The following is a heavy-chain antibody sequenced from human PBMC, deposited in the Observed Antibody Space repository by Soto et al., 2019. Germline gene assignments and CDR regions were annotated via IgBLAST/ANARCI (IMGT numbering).Heavy chain of an antibody. CDR1: GFTFSSYA. Sequence: EVQLLESGGGLVQPGGSLRLSCAASGFTFSSYAMSWVRQAPGKGLEWVSAISGSGGSTYYADSVKGRFTISRDNSKNTLDLQMNSLRAEDTAGYYWAKARGSSTPAPGSYWGQGTLVTVSS. CDR2: ISGSGGST. CDR3: AKARGSSTPAPGSY. D-gene: IGHD2-2*01. J-gene: IGHJ4*02. V-gene: IGHV3-23*01.